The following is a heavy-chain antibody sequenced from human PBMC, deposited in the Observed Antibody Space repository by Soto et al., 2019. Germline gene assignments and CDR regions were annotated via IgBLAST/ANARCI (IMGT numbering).Heavy chain of an antibody. J-gene: IGHJ4*02. D-gene: IGHD3-9*01. CDR2: INPSGGST. CDR1: GYTFTSYY. CDR3: ARERPRDSLTGYFDY. V-gene: IGHV1-46*03. Sequence: QVQLVQSGAEVKKPGASVKVSCKASGYTFTSYYMHWVRQAPRQGLEWMGIINPSGGSTSYAQKFQGRVTMTRDTSTSTVYMELSSLRSEDTAVYYCARERPRDSLTGYFDYWGQGTLVTVSS.